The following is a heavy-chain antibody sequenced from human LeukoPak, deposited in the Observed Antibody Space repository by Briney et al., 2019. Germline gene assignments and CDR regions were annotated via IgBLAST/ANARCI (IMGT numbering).Heavy chain of an antibody. CDR2: IYYSGST. D-gene: IGHD3-22*01. CDR3: ATGYNYYDSSGSFDY. V-gene: IGHV4-59*08. J-gene: IGHJ4*02. Sequence: SETPSLTCTVSGGSISSYYWSWIRQPPGKGLEWIGYIYYSGSTNYNPSLKSRVTISVDTSKNQFSLKLSSVTAADTAVYYCATGYNYYDSSGSFDYWGQGTLVTVSS. CDR1: GGSISSYY.